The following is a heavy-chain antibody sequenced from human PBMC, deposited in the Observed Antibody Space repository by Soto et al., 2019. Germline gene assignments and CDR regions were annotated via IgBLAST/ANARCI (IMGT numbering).Heavy chain of an antibody. V-gene: IGHV3-9*01. CDR1: GFTFDDYA. Sequence: PGGSLRLSCAASGFTFDDYAMHWVRQAPGKGLEWVSGISWNSGSIGYADSVKGRFTISRDNAKNSLYLQMNSLRAEDTALYYCAKDNQSPYGDSLSNGMDVWGQGTTVTVSS. D-gene: IGHD4-17*01. CDR2: ISWNSGSI. J-gene: IGHJ6*02. CDR3: AKDNQSPYGDSLSNGMDV.